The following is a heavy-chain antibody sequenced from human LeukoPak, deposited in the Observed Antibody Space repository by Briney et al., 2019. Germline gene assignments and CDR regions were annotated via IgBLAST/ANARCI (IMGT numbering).Heavy chain of an antibody. CDR3: ARITMVRGRAYYYYGMDV. V-gene: IGHV4-59*01. D-gene: IGHD3-10*01. Sequence: SETLSLTCTVSGGSISSYYWSWIRQPPGKGLEWIGYIYYSGSTNYNPSLKSRVTISVDTSKNQFSLKLSSVTAADTAVYYCARITMVRGRAYYYYGMDVWGQGTTVTVS. CDR1: GGSISSYY. CDR2: IYYSGST. J-gene: IGHJ6*02.